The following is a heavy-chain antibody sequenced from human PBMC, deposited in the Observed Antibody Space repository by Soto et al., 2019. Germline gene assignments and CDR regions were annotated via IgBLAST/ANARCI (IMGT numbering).Heavy chain of an antibody. V-gene: IGHV3-30-3*01. CDR1: GFTFNSYA. CDR3: ASDAHYRDGYTYFDY. J-gene: IGHJ4*02. Sequence: QVQLVESGGGVVQPGRSLRLSCAASGFTFNSYAMHWVRQAPGKGLEWVAVISYDGNNKYYADSVKGRFTISRDNSKNTLYLQMNSLRAEDTAVYYCASDAHYRDGYTYFDYWGQGTLVTVSS. CDR2: ISYDGNNK. D-gene: IGHD5-12*01.